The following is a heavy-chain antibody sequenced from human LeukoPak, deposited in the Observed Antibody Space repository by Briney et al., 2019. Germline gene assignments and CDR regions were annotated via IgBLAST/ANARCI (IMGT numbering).Heavy chain of an antibody. D-gene: IGHD3-9*01. J-gene: IGHJ4*02. Sequence: GGSLRLSCAASGFTFFNDDMHWVRQGLGKGLEWVSAISSAGDTYYPGSVKGRFTISRENANNSLYLQLNRLSAGDTAVYYCARGNILTGYSIWGQGTLVTVSS. CDR1: GFTFFNDD. CDR2: ISSAGDT. V-gene: IGHV3-13*01. CDR3: ARGNILTGYSI.